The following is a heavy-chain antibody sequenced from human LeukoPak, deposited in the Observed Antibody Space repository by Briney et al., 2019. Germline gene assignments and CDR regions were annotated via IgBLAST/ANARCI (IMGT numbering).Heavy chain of an antibody. Sequence: GGSLRLSCAASGFTFDDYAMHWVRQAPGKGLEWVSGIRWNSDRKGYADSVKGRFTISRDNAKNSLYLQMNSLRAEDTALYYCAKAGGSGYYNDAFDIWGQGTMVTVSS. V-gene: IGHV3-9*01. CDR3: AKAGGSGYYNDAFDI. J-gene: IGHJ3*02. CDR1: GFTFDDYA. D-gene: IGHD3-22*01. CDR2: IRWNSDRK.